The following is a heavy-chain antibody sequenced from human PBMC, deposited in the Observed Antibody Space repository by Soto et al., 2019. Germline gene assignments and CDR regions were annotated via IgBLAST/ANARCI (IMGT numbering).Heavy chain of an antibody. CDR3: EREKRTGLFDY. CDR2: INHSGST. Sequence: PSETLSLTCAVYGGSFSGYYWTWIRQPLGTGLEWIGEINHSGSTNYNPSLKSRVTISVDTSKNQFSLKLTSVTAADTAVYYCEREKRTGLFDYWGQGTLVTVSS. D-gene: IGHD1-1*01. CDR1: GGSFSGYY. V-gene: IGHV4-34*01. J-gene: IGHJ4*02.